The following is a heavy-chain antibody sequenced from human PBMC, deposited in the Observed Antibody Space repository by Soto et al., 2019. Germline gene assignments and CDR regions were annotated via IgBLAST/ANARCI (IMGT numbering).Heavy chain of an antibody. Sequence: GGSLRLSCAASGFTFSSYWMHWVRQAPGKGLVWVSRINSDGSSTSYADSVKGSFTISRDNAKNTRYLQMNSLRAEDTAVYYCARDDSRSYYFDYWGQGPLVTVPA. CDR1: GFTFSSYW. D-gene: IGHD6-6*01. CDR3: ARDDSRSYYFDY. CDR2: INSDGSST. V-gene: IGHV3-74*01. J-gene: IGHJ4*02.